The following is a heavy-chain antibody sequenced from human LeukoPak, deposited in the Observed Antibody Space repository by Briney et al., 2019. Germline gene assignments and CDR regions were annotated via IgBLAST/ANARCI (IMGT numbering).Heavy chain of an antibody. Sequence: PGGSLRLSCAASGFTFSTYEMNWVRQAPGKGLEWVASIKPDGSEKYYVDSVKGRFTISRDNAKKSLYLQMTSLRDEDTAVYYCARGSGDYSGQGTLVTVSS. CDR2: IKPDGSEK. CDR3: ARGSGDY. CDR1: GFTFSTYE. J-gene: IGHJ4*02. V-gene: IGHV3-7*04.